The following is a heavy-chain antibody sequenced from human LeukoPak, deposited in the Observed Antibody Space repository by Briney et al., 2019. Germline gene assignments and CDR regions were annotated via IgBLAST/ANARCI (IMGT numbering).Heavy chain of an antibody. CDR1: GYTFTSYG. CDR2: ISAYNGNT. V-gene: IGHV1-18*01. Sequence: ASVKVSCKASGYTFTSYGISWVRQAPGQGLEWMGWISAYNGNTNYAQKLQGRVTMTTDTSTSTAYMELRSLRSDDTAVYYCARDTGNVVVIDVPHDAFDIWGQGTKVTVSS. J-gene: IGHJ3*02. D-gene: IGHD2-21*01. CDR3: ARDTGNVVVIDVPHDAFDI.